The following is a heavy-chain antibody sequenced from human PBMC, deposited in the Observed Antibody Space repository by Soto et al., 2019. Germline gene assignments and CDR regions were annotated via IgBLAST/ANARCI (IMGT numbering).Heavy chain of an antibody. Sequence: EASVKVSCKASGGTFSSYAISWVRQAPGQGLEWMGGIIPIFGTANYAQKFQGRVTITADKSTSTAYMELSSLRSEDTAVYYCAISITMVRGVIFYYYYGMDVWGQGTTVTVSS. CDR3: AISITMVRGVIFYYYYGMDV. D-gene: IGHD3-10*01. J-gene: IGHJ6*02. CDR1: GGTFSSYA. CDR2: IIPIFGTA. V-gene: IGHV1-69*06.